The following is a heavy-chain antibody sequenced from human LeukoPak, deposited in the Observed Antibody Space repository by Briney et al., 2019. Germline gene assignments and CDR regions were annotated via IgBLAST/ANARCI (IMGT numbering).Heavy chain of an antibody. CDR1: GFTFSSYA. V-gene: IGHV3-23*01. CDR3: ARITGSRVGGFDY. D-gene: IGHD1-20*01. J-gene: IGHJ4*02. Sequence: PGGSLRLSCAASGFTFSSYAMSWVRQAPGKGLEWVSGPSGGGGSTYYADSVKGRFTISRDNSKNTLYVQMNSLRPEDTAVYYCARITGSRVGGFDYWGQGTLVTVSS. CDR2: PSGGGGST.